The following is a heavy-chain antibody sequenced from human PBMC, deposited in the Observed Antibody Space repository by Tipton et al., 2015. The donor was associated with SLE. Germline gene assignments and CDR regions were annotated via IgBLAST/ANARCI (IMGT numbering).Heavy chain of an antibody. CDR3: AKGLGHCSGGSCLFSEYFQH. CDR1: GFTFDDYA. J-gene: IGHJ1*01. V-gene: IGHV3-9*01. Sequence: SLRLSCAASGFTFDDYAMHWVRQAPGKGLEWVSGISWNSGSIGYADSVKGRFTISRDNAKNSLYLQMNSLRAEDTALYYCAKGLGHCSGGSCLFSEYFQHWGQGTLVTVSS. CDR2: ISWNSGSI. D-gene: IGHD2-15*01.